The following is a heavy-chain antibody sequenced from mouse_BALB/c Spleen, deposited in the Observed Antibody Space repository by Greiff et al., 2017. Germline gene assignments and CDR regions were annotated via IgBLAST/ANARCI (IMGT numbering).Heavy chain of an antibody. CDR3: ARGYYGSSFDY. CDR2: ISSGSSTI. V-gene: IGHV5-17*02. Sequence: QVVESGGGLVQPGGSRKLSCAASGFTFSSFGMHWVRQAPEKGLEWVAYISSGSSTIYYADTVKGRFTISRDNPKNTLFLQMTSLRSEDTAMYYCARGYYGSSFDYWGQGTTLTVSS. D-gene: IGHD1-1*01. J-gene: IGHJ2*01. CDR1: GFTFSSFG.